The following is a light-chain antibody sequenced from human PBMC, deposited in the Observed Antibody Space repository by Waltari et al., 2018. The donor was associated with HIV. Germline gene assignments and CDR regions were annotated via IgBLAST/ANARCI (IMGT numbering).Light chain of an antibody. CDR3: QSADSSGTYRV. Sequence: SYELTQQPSVSVSPGQTARITCSGDALPKQYAYWYHQKPGQAPVMVIYKDSERPSGIPERFSGSSSGTTVTLTISGVQAEDEADYYCQSADSSGTYRVFGGGTKLTVL. J-gene: IGLJ3*02. CDR2: KDS. V-gene: IGLV3-25*03. CDR1: ALPKQY.